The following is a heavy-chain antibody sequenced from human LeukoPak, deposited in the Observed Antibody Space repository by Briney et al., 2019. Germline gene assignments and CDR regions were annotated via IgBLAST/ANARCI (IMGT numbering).Heavy chain of an antibody. CDR1: GFTFSSYP. CDR3: ARKGGYRYGS. D-gene: IGHD5-18*01. J-gene: IGHJ5*02. CDR2: ISYDGSNK. V-gene: IGHV3-30*04. Sequence: GGSLRLSCSASGFTFSSYPMHWVRQAPGKGLEWVAVISYDGSNKYYADSVKGRFTISRDNSKNTLSLQMESLRPDDTAVYYCARKGGYRYGSWGQRTLVTVSS.